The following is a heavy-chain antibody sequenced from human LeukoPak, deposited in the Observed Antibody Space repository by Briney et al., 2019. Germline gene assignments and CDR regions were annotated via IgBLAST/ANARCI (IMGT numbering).Heavy chain of an antibody. D-gene: IGHD2-2*01. V-gene: IGHV3-21*01. CDR3: ARDQVVVVPAAMDV. CDR1: GFTFSSYS. J-gene: IGHJ6*02. Sequence: GGSLRLSCAASGFTFSSYSMNWVRQAPGKGLEWVSSISSSSYIYYADSVKGRFTISRDNAKNSLYLQMNSLRAEDTAVYYCARDQVVVVPAAMDVWGQGTTVTVSS. CDR2: ISSSSYI.